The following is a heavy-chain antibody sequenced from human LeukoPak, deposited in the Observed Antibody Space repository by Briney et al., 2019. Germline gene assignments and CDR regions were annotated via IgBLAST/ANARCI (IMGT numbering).Heavy chain of an antibody. J-gene: IGHJ4*02. CDR3: ARDLPPRDYGDYVYNTYTFDY. Sequence: PGGSLRLSCAASGFTFSSYSMNWVRQAPGKGLEWVSYISSSSSTIYYADSVKGRFTISGDNAKNSLYLQMNSLRAEDTAVYYCARDLPPRDYGDYVYNTYTFDYWGQGTLVTVSS. V-gene: IGHV3-48*01. CDR2: ISSSSSTI. CDR1: GFTFSSYS. D-gene: IGHD4-17*01.